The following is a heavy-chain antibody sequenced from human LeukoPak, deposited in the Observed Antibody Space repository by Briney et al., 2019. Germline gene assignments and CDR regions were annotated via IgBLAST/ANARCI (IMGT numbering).Heavy chain of an antibody. CDR3: AREYYYDSSGYYYGDYYYYMDV. D-gene: IGHD3-22*01. Sequence: ASVKVSCKASGYTFTSYDINWVLQATGQGLEWMGWMTPNSGNTGYAQKFQGRVTMTRNTSISTAYMELSSLRSEDTAVYYCAREYYYDSSGYYYGDYYYYMDVWGKGTTVTVSS. J-gene: IGHJ6*03. V-gene: IGHV1-8*01. CDR1: GYTFTSYD. CDR2: MTPNSGNT.